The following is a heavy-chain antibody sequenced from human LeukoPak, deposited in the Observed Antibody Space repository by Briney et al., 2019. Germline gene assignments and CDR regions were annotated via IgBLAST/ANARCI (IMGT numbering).Heavy chain of an antibody. V-gene: IGHV1-69*05. Sequence: SVKVSCKASGGTFSSYAISWVRQAPGQGLEWMGGIIPIFGTANYAQKFQGRVTITTDESTSTAHMELSSLRSEDTAVYYCASGGSYYVANDYWGQGTLVTVSS. CDR2: IIPIFGTA. CDR1: GGTFSSYA. D-gene: IGHD1-26*01. CDR3: ASGGSYYVANDY. J-gene: IGHJ4*02.